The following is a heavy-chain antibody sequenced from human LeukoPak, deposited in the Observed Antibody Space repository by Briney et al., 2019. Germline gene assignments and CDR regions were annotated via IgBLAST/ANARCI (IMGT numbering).Heavy chain of an antibody. Sequence: GESLRLSCAASGFVFSDYSFNWVRQAPGKGLEWVASINTVSSYIYYADSVRGRFTISRDNAKNSVLLQMNSLRAEDMAMYYCVRLRRNRDRSGYFYYYDNWGQGTLVTVSS. CDR2: INTVSSYI. D-gene: IGHD3-22*01. J-gene: IGHJ4*02. CDR1: GFVFSDYS. CDR3: VRLRRNRDRSGYFYYYDN. V-gene: IGHV3-21*01.